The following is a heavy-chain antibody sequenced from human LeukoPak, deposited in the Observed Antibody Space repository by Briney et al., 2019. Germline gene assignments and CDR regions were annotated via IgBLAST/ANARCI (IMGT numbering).Heavy chain of an antibody. J-gene: IGHJ4*02. CDR2: IYHSGST. CDR3: ASYSTSSPYYFHF. CDR1: GDSISSGTYY. V-gene: IGHV4-30-2*02. D-gene: IGHD6-6*01. Sequence: SETLSLTCTVSGDSISSGTYYWTWIRQPPGKGLEWIGYIYHSGSTYYNPSLKSRVTISVDRSKNQFSLKVHSVTAADTAMYYCASYSTSSPYYFHFWGQGTLVTVSS.